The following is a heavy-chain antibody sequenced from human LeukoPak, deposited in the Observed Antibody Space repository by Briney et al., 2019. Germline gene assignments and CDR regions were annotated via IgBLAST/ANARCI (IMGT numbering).Heavy chain of an antibody. Sequence: PGGSLRLSCTASGFTFGDYAMTWVRQAPGKGLEWVGFIRSKIYGGTPEYAASVKGRFTISRDNSKNTLYLQMGSLRAEDMAVYYCARDIMITFGGVIAPVAFDIWGQGTMVTVSS. CDR1: GFTFGDYA. D-gene: IGHD3-16*02. V-gene: IGHV3-49*04. CDR3: ARDIMITFGGVIAPVAFDI. J-gene: IGHJ3*02. CDR2: IRSKIYGGTP.